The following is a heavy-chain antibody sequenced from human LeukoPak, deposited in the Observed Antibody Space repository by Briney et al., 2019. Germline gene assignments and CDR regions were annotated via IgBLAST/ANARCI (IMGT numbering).Heavy chain of an antibody. V-gene: IGHV3-21*01. CDR3: ASNNYDFWSGYLFDY. CDR1: GFTFSSYS. J-gene: IGHJ4*02. CDR2: ISSSSSYI. Sequence: SGGSLRLSCAASGFTFSSYSMNWVRQAPGKGLEWVSPISSSSSYIYYADSVKGRFTISRDNAKNSLYLQMNSLRAEDTAVYYCASNNYDFWSGYLFDYWGQGTLVTVSS. D-gene: IGHD3-3*01.